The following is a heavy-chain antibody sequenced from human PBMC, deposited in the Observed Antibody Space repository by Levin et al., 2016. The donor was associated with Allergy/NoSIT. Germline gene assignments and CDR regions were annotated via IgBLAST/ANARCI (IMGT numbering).Heavy chain of an antibody. CDR2: INADGSST. V-gene: IGHV1-46*01. D-gene: IGHD3-9*01. J-gene: IGHJ5*02. Sequence: WVRQAPGQGLEWMGVINADGSSTSYAPRFQDRVTMTRDTSTITVYMELSSLRSEDTAIYYCARGVNDDLLTGYSNWFDPWGQGTLVTVSS. CDR3: ARGVNDDLLTGYSNWFDP.